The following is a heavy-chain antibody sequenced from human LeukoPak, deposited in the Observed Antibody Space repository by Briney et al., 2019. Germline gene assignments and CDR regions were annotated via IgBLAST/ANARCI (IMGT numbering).Heavy chain of an antibody. J-gene: IGHJ4*02. CDR1: GYTFTGYY. CDR3: ARKSPGIAARGYFDY. CDR2: INPNSGGT. Sequence: ASVKVSCKASGYTFTGYYMHWVRQAPGQGLEWMGWINPNSGGTNYAQKFQGRVTMTRDTSISTAYMELSRLRSDDTAVYYCARKSPGIAARGYFDYWGQGTLVTVSS. D-gene: IGHD6-6*01. V-gene: IGHV1-2*02.